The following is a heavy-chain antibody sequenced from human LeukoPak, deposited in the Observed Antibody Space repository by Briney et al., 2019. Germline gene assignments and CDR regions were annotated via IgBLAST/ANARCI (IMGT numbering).Heavy chain of an antibody. Sequence: GGTLRLSCAASGFTFSSYGMSWVRQAPGKGLEWVSSIGGRGGSAYYADSVKGRFTISRDNSKNTLYLRMNSLRAEDTAVYYCAKQGRDWLRDYYYYMDVRGKGTTVTISS. V-gene: IGHV3-23*01. D-gene: IGHD3-9*01. J-gene: IGHJ6*03. CDR3: AKQGRDWLRDYYYYMDV. CDR1: GFTFSSYG. CDR2: IGGRGGSA.